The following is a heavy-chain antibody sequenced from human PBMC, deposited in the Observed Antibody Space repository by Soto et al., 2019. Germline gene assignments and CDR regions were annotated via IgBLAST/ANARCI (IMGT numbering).Heavy chain of an antibody. Sequence: GASVKVSCKASGYTFTSYVISWVRQAPGQGLEWMGWISPYNGNTNYAQNFQGRVTMTRDTSTSTVYMELSSLRSEDTAVYYCARGGYSGYDGYYYYYMDVWGKGTTVTVSS. CDR2: ISPYNGNT. CDR1: GYTFTSYV. J-gene: IGHJ6*03. D-gene: IGHD5-12*01. V-gene: IGHV1-18*01. CDR3: ARGGYSGYDGYYYYYMDV.